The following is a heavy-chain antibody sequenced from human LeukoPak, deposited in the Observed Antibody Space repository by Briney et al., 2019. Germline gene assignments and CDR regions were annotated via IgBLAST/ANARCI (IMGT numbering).Heavy chain of an antibody. Sequence: PSETLSLTCTVSGGSISSGDYYWSWIRQPPGKGLEWIGYIYYSGSTYYNPSLKSRVTISVDTSKNQFSLKLSSVTAADTAVYYCARAGVLMVYGIDYWGQGTLVTVSS. D-gene: IGHD2-8*01. CDR1: GGSISSGDYY. CDR3: ARAGVLMVYGIDY. V-gene: IGHV4-30-4*08. J-gene: IGHJ4*02. CDR2: IYYSGST.